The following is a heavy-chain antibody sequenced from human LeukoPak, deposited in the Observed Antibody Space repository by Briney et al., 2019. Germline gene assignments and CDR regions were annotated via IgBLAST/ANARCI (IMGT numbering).Heavy chain of an antibody. CDR3: ARSSSGWSAFDY. Sequence: SETLSLTCTVSGGSINSYYWSWIRQPPGKGLEWIGYIYYSGSTNYNPSLKSRVTISVDTSKNQFSLKLSSVTAADTAVYYCARSSSGWSAFDYWGQGTLVTVSS. J-gene: IGHJ4*02. D-gene: IGHD6-19*01. V-gene: IGHV4-59*01. CDR1: GGSINSYY. CDR2: IYYSGST.